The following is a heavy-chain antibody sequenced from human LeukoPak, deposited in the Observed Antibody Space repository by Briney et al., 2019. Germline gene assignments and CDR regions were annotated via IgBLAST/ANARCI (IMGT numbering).Heavy chain of an antibody. Sequence: SETLSLTCTVSGGSISSYYWSWIRQPPGKGLEWIGYIYYSGSTNYNPSLKSRVTISVDTSKNQFSLKLSSVTAADTAVYYCARHPRGYSYDYWGQGTLVTVSS. CDR3: ARHPRGYSYDY. D-gene: IGHD5-18*01. J-gene: IGHJ4*02. CDR2: IYYSGST. CDR1: GGSISSYY. V-gene: IGHV4-59*08.